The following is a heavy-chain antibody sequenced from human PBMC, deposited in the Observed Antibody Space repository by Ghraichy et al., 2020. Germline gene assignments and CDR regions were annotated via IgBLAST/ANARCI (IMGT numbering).Heavy chain of an antibody. V-gene: IGHV4-4*02. CDR1: GGSISSGIW. Sequence: ESLNISCAVSGGSISSGIWWSWVRQPPGKGLEWIGEIYHSGSTNYNPSLKSRVTISVDKSKNQFSVKLSSVTAADTAVYYCARVGGRGIAAAGWFDPWGQGTLVTVSS. J-gene: IGHJ5*02. D-gene: IGHD6-13*01. CDR3: ARVGGRGIAAAGWFDP. CDR2: IYHSGST.